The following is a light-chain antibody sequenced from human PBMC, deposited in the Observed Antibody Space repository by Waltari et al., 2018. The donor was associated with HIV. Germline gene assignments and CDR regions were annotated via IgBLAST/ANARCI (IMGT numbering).Light chain of an antibody. J-gene: IGKJ2*01. Sequence: DIQMTQSPSSLSASVGDRVTITCRASQSISSYLNWYQQKPGKAPKLLIYAASSLQSGFPSRFSGSGSGTDFTLTISSLQPEDFATYYCQQSYSIRAFGQGTKLEIK. CDR1: QSISSY. V-gene: IGKV1-39*01. CDR2: AAS. CDR3: QQSYSIRA.